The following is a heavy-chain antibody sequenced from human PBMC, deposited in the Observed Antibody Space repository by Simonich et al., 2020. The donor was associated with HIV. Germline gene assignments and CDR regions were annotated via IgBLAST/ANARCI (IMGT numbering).Heavy chain of an antibody. CDR1: GGSISSSSYY. Sequence: QLQLQESGPGLVKPSETPSLTCTVSGGSISSSSYYWGVIRQPPGKGLEWIGSIYYSGSTYYNPSLKSRVTISVDTSKNQFSLKLSSVTAADTAVYYCASCGYDFWSGYYTSPDYWGQGTLVTVSS. CDR2: IYYSGST. J-gene: IGHJ4*02. V-gene: IGHV4-39*01. D-gene: IGHD3-3*01. CDR3: ASCGYDFWSGYYTSPDY.